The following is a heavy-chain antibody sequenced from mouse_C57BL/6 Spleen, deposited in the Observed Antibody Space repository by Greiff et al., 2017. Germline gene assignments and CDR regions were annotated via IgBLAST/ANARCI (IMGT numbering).Heavy chain of an antibody. Sequence: EVMLVESGAELVRPGATVKLSCPASGFNIKDYYMHWVKQRPEQGLEWVGRIDPGDGDTEYAPKVQGQATITADTSSNTAYLQLSSLTSEDTAVYYCTQGVTTVVAPVWGTGTTVTVSS. J-gene: IGHJ1*03. D-gene: IGHD1-1*01. V-gene: IGHV14-1*01. CDR1: GFNIKDYY. CDR3: TQGVTTVVAPV. CDR2: IDPGDGDT.